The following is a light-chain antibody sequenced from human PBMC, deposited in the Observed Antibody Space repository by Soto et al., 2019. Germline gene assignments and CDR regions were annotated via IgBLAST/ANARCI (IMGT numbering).Light chain of an antibody. CDR2: GVR. J-gene: IGLJ2*01. V-gene: IGLV2-14*01. Sequence: QSALTQPASVSGSPGHSITISCTGTNSDIGAYNFFSWYQQHPGKAPKLLIYGVRNRPSGISYRFSGAKSANTASLTSSGLQHEDEADYYCSSYTSSSTVVFGGGTKLTVL. CDR3: SSYTSSSTVV. CDR1: NSDIGAYNF.